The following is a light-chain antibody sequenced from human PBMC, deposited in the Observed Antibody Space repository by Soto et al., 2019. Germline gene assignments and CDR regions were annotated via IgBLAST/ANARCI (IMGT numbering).Light chain of an antibody. J-gene: IGLJ3*02. CDR3: QSYDSSLSGLWV. CDR2: GNN. CDR1: SSNIGSNT. V-gene: IGLV1-44*01. Sequence: QSVLTQPPSASGTPGQRVTISCSGSSSNIGSNTVNWYQQLPGTAPKLLIYGNNNRPSGVPDRFSGSKSGTSASLAITGLQAEDEADYYCQSYDSSLSGLWVFGGGTQLTVL.